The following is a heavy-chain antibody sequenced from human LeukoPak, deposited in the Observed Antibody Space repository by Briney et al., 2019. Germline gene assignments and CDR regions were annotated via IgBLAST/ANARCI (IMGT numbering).Heavy chain of an antibody. CDR2: ISSSSSIM. D-gene: IGHD1-26*01. CDR3: ARDLISGHYTFDY. J-gene: IGHJ4*02. V-gene: IGHV3-48*02. CDR1: GFTFSSYA. Sequence: PGGSLRLSCAASGFTFSSYAMNWVRQAPGKGLEWVSYISSSSSIMFYADSVKGRFTISRDNAKNSLYLQMHSLRDEDTAVYYCARDLISGHYTFDYWGQGTLVTVSS.